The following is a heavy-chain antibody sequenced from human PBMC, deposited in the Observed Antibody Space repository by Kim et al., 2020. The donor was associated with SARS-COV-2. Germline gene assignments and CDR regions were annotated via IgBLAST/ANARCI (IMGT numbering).Heavy chain of an antibody. CDR2: MTAYSGQT. J-gene: IGHJ5*01. D-gene: IGHD6-13*01. V-gene: IGHV1-18*04. Sequence: ASVKVSCKASGHTLTSYGISWARQAPGQGLEWMGWMTAYSGQTEYAQKFRDRVIMSADTFTNTAYMEVRSLRSDDTAVYYCARGAKDSSSWMDSWGRGSLVIVSS. CDR1: GHTLTSYG. CDR3: ARGAKDSSSWMDS.